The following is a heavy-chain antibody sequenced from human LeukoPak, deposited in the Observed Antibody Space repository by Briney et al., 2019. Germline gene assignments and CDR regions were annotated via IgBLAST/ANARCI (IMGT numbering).Heavy chain of an antibody. CDR2: IYYSGST. CDR3: ARTPIYGDYVFDY. J-gene: IGHJ4*02. CDR1: GGSISSYY. V-gene: IGHV4-59*01. Sequence: SETLSLTCTVSGGSISSYYWGWIRQPPGKGLEWIGYIYYSGSTNYNPSLKSRVTISVDTSKNQFSLKLSSVTAAGTAVYYCARTPIYGDYVFDYWGQGTLVTVSS. D-gene: IGHD4-17*01.